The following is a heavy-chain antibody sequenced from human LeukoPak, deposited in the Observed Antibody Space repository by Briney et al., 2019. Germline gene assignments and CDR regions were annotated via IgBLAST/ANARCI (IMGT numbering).Heavy chain of an antibody. V-gene: IGHV4-59*01. CDR1: GGSISSYY. CDR2: IYYSGST. J-gene: IGHJ3*02. Sequence: PSETLSLTCTVSGGSISSYYWSWIRQPPGKGLEWIGYIYYSGSTNYNPSLKSRVTISVDTSKNQFSLKLSSVTAADTAVYYCARESDFWSGSNDAFDIWGQGTMVTVSS. CDR3: ARESDFWSGSNDAFDI. D-gene: IGHD3-3*01.